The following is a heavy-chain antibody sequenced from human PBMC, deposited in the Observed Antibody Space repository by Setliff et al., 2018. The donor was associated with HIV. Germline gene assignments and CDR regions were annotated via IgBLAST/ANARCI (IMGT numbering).Heavy chain of an antibody. V-gene: IGHV1-18*01. J-gene: IGHJ5*02. D-gene: IGHD3-10*01. CDR2: ISAYDSNT. CDR3: ARGRYYDSGTYFTET. Sequence: ASVKVSCKASGYTFTSYGISWVRQAPGQGLEWMGWISAYDSNTNYEHRLQGRVTMTTDTSTSTAYMELSRFRSEDTAVYYCARGRYYDSGTYFTETWGQGALVTVSS. CDR1: GYTFTSYG.